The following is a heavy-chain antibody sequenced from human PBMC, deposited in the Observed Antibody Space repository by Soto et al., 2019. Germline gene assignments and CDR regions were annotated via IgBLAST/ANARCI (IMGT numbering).Heavy chain of an antibody. CDR2: INPSRATT. V-gene: IGHV1-46*01. D-gene: IGHD3-3*01. CDR1: GDTFSSQY. J-gene: IGHJ5*02. Sequence: QVQLVQSGAEVKKPGASMKVSCKSFGDTFSSQYIHWVRQAPGQGLEWVGLINPSRATTTISQKFQGRGTLTRDTATRTGYMELSSLRSDDTAIYFCVGGADLEGRYNWFDPWGQGTLVTVSS. CDR3: VGGADLEGRYNWFDP.